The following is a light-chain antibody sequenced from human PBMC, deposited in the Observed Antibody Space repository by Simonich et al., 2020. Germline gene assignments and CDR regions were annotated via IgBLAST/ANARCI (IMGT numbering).Light chain of an antibody. CDR1: QSLVHSDGNTY. J-gene: IGKJ4*01. V-gene: IGKV2-30*02. Sequence: DVVMTQSPLSLPVTLGQPASISCRSSQSLVHSDGNTYLNWFQQRPGKSPRRLIYKVANRDSGVPDRVSGSGSGTDFTLKISRVEAEDVGVYYCMQGTHWPPTFGGGTKVEIK. CDR2: KVA. CDR3: MQGTHWPPT.